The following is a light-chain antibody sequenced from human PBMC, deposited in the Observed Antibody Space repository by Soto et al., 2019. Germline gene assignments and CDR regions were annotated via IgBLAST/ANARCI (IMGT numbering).Light chain of an antibody. CDR1: QSVGRNY. J-gene: IGKJ4*01. CDR3: QQYASSPLT. CDR2: DAS. Sequence: EIVLTQSPGTLSVSPGERATLSCRASQSVGRNYLAWYQQKPGQAPRLLIYDASSMATGIPDRFSGSGSGTDFPLPISSLEPEDFAVYYCQQYASSPLTFGGGTKVETK. V-gene: IGKV3-20*01.